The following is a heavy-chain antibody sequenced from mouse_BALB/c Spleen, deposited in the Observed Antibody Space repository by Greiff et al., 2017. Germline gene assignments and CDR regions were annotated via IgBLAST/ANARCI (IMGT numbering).Heavy chain of an antibody. CDR1: GFTFSSYA. CDR3: ARVGSTTVVAKRYFDV. D-gene: IGHD1-1*01. CDR2: ISSGGST. V-gene: IGHV5-6-5*01. J-gene: IGHJ1*01. Sequence: EVQRVESGGGLVKPGGSLKLSCAASGFTFSSYAMSWVRQTPEKRLEWVASISSGGSTYYPDSVKGRFTISRDNPRNILYLQMSSLRSEDTAMYYCARVGSTTVVAKRYFDVWGAGTTVTVSS.